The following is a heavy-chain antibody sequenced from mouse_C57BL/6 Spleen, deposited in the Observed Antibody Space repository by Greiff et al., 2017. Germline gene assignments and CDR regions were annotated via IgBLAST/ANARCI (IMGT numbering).Heavy chain of an antibody. CDR1: GYSITSGYY. V-gene: IGHV3-6*01. CDR3: ASLGLLRYFDV. D-gene: IGHD1-1*01. Sequence: EVQLQESGPGLVKPSQSLSLTCSVTGYSITSGYYWNWIRQFPGNKLEWMGYISYDGSNNYNPSLKNRISITRDTSKNQFFLKLNSVTTEDTATYYCASLGLLRYFDVWGTGTTVTVSS. J-gene: IGHJ1*03. CDR2: ISYDGSN.